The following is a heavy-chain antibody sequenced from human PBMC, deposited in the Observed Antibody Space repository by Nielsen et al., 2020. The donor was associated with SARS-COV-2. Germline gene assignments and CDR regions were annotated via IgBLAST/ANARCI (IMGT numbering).Heavy chain of an antibody. D-gene: IGHD3-10*01. J-gene: IGHJ6*02. V-gene: IGHV3-48*03. CDR2: ISSSGSTI. Sequence: VRQAPGKGLEWVSYISSSGSTIYYADSVKGRFTIFRDNAKNSLYLQMNSLRAEDTAVYYCARDARFYYYGSGSYSDYYYYGMDVWGQGTTVTVSS. CDR3: ARDARFYYYGSGSYSDYYYYGMDV.